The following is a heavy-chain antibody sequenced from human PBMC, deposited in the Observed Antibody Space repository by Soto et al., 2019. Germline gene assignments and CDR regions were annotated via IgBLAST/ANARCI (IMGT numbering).Heavy chain of an antibody. CDR2: ISYDGSNK. CDR3: AKGGGGSSSPHDGMDV. D-gene: IGHD6-6*01. Sequence: QVQLVEAGGGVVQPGRSLRLSCAASGFTFSSYGMHWVRQAPGKGLEWVAVISYDGSNKYYADSVKGRFTISRDNSKNTLYLQMNSLRAEDTAVYYCAKGGGGSSSPHDGMDVWGQGTTVTVSS. J-gene: IGHJ6*02. CDR1: GFTFSSYG. V-gene: IGHV3-30*18.